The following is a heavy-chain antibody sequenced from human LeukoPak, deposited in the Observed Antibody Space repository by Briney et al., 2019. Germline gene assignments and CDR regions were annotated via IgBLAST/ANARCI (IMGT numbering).Heavy chain of an antibody. D-gene: IGHD1-26*01. CDR1: GDSISSSDYY. V-gene: IGHV4-39*01. CDR2: ISYSGST. Sequence: SETLSLTCTVSGDSISSSDYYWGWIRQPPGKGLGWIGTISYSGSTCYNPSLQSRVTISVDTSKNQFSLELSSVTAADTAVYYCARGSRRLADFHYWGQGTLVTVSS. J-gene: IGHJ4*02. CDR3: ARGSRRLADFHY.